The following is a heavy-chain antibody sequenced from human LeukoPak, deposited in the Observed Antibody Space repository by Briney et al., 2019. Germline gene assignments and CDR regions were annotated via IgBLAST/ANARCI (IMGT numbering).Heavy chain of an antibody. D-gene: IGHD3-10*01. CDR3: ARDRPLDADDYYGFYYFDY. J-gene: IGHJ4*02. V-gene: IGHV1-2*02. Sequence: ASVKVSCKASGYTFTGYYMHWVRQSPGQGLEWMGWINPNSGGTNHAQKFQGRVTMTRDTSISTAYMELSRLRSDDTAVYYCARDRPLDADDYYGFYYFDYWGQGTLVTVSS. CDR1: GYTFTGYY. CDR2: INPNSGGT.